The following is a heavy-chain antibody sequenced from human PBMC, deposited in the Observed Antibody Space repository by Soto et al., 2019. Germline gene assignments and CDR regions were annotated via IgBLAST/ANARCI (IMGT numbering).Heavy chain of an antibody. CDR2: IDPSDSYT. CDR1: GYSFTSYW. D-gene: IGHD6-6*01. V-gene: IGHV5-10-1*01. J-gene: IGHJ6*02. Sequence: GESLKISCKGSGYSFTSYWISWVRQMPGKGLEWMGRIDPSDSYTNYSPSFQGHVTISADKSISTAYLQWSSLKASDTAMYYCARRGKYSSSGYYYYYYGMDVWGQGTTVTVSS. CDR3: ARRGKYSSSGYYYYYYGMDV.